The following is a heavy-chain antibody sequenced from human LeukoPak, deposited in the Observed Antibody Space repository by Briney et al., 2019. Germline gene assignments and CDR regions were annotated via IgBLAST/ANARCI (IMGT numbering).Heavy chain of an antibody. CDR2: ISSSSSYI. J-gene: IGHJ4*02. D-gene: IGHD6-25*01. CDR3: ASWAGTTAGFSGPFDF. V-gene: IGHV3-21*01. CDR1: GFTFSSYS. Sequence: GGSLRLSCAASGFTFSSYSMNWVRQAPGKGLEWVSSISSSSSYIYYADSVKGRFTISRDNAENSLYLQMNSLRAEDTAVYYCASWAGTTAGFSGPFDFWGQGTLVTVSS.